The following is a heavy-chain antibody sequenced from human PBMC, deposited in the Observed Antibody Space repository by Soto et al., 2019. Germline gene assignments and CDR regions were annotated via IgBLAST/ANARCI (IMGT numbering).Heavy chain of an antibody. V-gene: IGHV3-23*01. Sequence: GGSLRLSCAASGFTFSSYAMSWVRQAPGKGLEWVSAISGSGGSTYYADSVKGRFTISRDNSKNTLYLQMNSLRAEDTAVYYCAKDPNYYDSSGYYYDYWGQGTLVTVSS. CDR1: GFTFSSYA. J-gene: IGHJ4*02. CDR2: ISGSGGST. CDR3: AKDPNYYDSSGYYYDY. D-gene: IGHD3-22*01.